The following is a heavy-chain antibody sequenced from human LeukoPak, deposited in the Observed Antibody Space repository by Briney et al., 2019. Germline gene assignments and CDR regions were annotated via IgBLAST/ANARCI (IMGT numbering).Heavy chain of an antibody. CDR1: GFTFSSYG. CDR3: AKDSYDYGDSIDY. D-gene: IGHD4-17*01. J-gene: IGHJ4*02. V-gene: IGHV3-30*02. Sequence: GGSLRLSCAASGFTFSSYGMHWVRQAPGKGLEWVAFIRYDGSNKYYADSVKGRLTISRDNSKNTLYLQMNSLRAEDTAVYYCAKDSYDYGDSIDYWGQGTLVTVSS. CDR2: IRYDGSNK.